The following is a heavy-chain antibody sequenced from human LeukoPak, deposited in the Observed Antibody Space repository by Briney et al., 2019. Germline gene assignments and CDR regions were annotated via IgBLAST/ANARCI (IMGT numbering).Heavy chain of an antibody. V-gene: IGHV1-2*04. D-gene: IGHD3-10*01. Sequence: ASVKVSCKASGYTFTGYYMHWVRQAPGQGLEWMGWINPNSGGTNYAQKFQGWVTMTRDTSISTAYMELSRLRSDDTAVYYCARGSMVRGVDDFDYWGQGTLVTASS. J-gene: IGHJ4*02. CDR1: GYTFTGYY. CDR2: INPNSGGT. CDR3: ARGSMVRGVDDFDY.